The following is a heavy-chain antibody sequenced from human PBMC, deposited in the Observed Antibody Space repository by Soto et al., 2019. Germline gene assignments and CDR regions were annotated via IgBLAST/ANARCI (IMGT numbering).Heavy chain of an antibody. CDR1: GFTFSSYA. V-gene: IGHV3-23*01. CDR3: AKGERVVVPAATFDY. Sequence: EVQLLESGGGLVQPGGSLRLSCAASGFTFSSYAMSWVRQAPGKGLEWGPAISGSGGSTYYADSVKGRFTISRDNSKNTLYLQMNSLRAEDTAVYYCAKGERVVVPAATFDYWGQGTLVTVSS. D-gene: IGHD2-2*01. CDR2: ISGSGGST. J-gene: IGHJ4*02.